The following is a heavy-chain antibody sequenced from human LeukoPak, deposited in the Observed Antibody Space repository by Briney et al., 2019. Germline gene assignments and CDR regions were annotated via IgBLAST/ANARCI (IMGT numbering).Heavy chain of an antibody. V-gene: IGHV3-23*01. CDR1: GFTFSSYA. D-gene: IGHD3-22*01. CDR2: ISGSGGST. Sequence: GGSLRLSCAASGFTFSSYAMSWVRQAPGKGLEGVSAISGSGGSTYYAASVKGRFTISRDNSKNPLYLQMNSLRAEDTAVYYCAKGGRVTMIHDYWGQGTLVTVSS. CDR3: AKGGRVTMIHDY. J-gene: IGHJ4*02.